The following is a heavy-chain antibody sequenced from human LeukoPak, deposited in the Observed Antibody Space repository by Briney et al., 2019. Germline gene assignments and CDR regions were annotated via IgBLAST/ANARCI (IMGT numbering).Heavy chain of an antibody. CDR3: ATTVTTFFDY. CDR1: GGTFSSYA. D-gene: IGHD4-17*01. CDR2: IIPILGIA. V-gene: IGHV1-69*10. Sequence: VKVSCKASGGTFSSYAISWVRQAPGQGLEWMGRIIPILGIANYAQKFQGRVTMTEDTSTDTAYMELSSLRSEDTAVYYCATTVTTFFDYWGQGTLVTVSS. J-gene: IGHJ4*02.